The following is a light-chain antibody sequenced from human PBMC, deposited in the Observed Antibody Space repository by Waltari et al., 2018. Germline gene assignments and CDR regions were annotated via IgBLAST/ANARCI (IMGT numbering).Light chain of an antibody. J-gene: IGKJ2*01. CDR3: QQYSSYSYT. V-gene: IGKV1-5*03. CDR2: KAS. CDR1: QSINTW. Sequence: DIQMTQSPSTLSASVGDRVTITCRASQSINTWLAWYQLKPGKAPKLLSYKASSLESGVPSRFSGSGSGTEFTLTINSLQPDDFATYFCQQYSSYSYTFGQGTKMEI.